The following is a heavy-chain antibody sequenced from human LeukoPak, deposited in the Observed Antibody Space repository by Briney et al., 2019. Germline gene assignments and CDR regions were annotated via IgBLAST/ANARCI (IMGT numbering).Heavy chain of an antibody. J-gene: IGHJ4*02. CDR3: VKDLSGWYSFDY. CDR2: INDYGTTT. CDR1: GFTFSSCA. D-gene: IGHD6-19*01. V-gene: IGHV3-64D*09. Sequence: GGSLRLSCSASGFTFSSCAMHWVRQAPGMGLEYVSGINDYGTTTHYGGSVRGRVTISRDDSKNTMHLQMSSLRAEDRAVYYCVKDLSGWYSFDYWGQGTLVTVSS.